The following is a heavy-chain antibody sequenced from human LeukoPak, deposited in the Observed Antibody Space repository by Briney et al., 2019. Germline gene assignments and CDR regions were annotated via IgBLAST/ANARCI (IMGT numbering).Heavy chain of an antibody. V-gene: IGHV1-8*01. CDR1: GYTFTSYD. J-gene: IGHJ4*02. Sequence: GASVKVSCKASGYTFTSYDINWVRQATGQGLEWMGWMNPNSGNTGYAQKFQGRATMTRNTSISTAYMELSSLRSEDTAVYYCARGQAGTLDFDYWGQGTLVTVSS. D-gene: IGHD1-1*01. CDR2: MNPNSGNT. CDR3: ARGQAGTLDFDY.